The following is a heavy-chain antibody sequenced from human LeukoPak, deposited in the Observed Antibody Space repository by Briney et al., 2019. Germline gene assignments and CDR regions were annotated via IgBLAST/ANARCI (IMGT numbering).Heavy chain of an antibody. CDR2: IYHSGST. CDR1: GGSISSGGYS. CDR3: ARSITISKPLEYYFDY. D-gene: IGHD3-9*01. V-gene: IGHV4-30-2*01. J-gene: IGHJ4*02. Sequence: TLSLTCAVSGGSISSGGYSWSWIRQPPGKGLEWIGSIYHSGSTYYNPSLKSRVTISVDRSKNQFSLKLSSVTAADTAVYYCARSITISKPLEYYFDYWGQGTLVTVSS.